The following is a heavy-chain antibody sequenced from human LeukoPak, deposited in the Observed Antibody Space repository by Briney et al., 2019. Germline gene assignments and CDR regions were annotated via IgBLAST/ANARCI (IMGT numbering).Heavy chain of an antibody. Sequence: GGALRLSCAASGFTFRSYDMHGVRQVTGKGLGWVSAVGISVDTYYSRSGKGRFTISRENAKNSLYLQMNSLPAGDTAVYYCVRGGIQVYGIDEIDYWGQGTLVTVSS. V-gene: IGHV3-13*01. CDR3: VRGGIQVYGIDEIDY. D-gene: IGHD2-8*01. CDR2: VGISVDT. CDR1: GFTFRSYD. J-gene: IGHJ4*02.